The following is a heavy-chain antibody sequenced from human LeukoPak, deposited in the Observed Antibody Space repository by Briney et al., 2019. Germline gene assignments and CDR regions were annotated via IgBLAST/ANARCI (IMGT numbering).Heavy chain of an antibody. CDR2: ISYSGTT. CDR3: ARGGLRSYYGMDV. D-gene: IGHD3-3*01. CDR1: GGSISSDY. J-gene: IGHJ6*02. V-gene: IGHV4-59*08. Sequence: SETLSLTCTVSGGSISSDYWSWIRQPPGKGLEWIGYISYSGTTNHNPSLKSRVTISVDTSKNQFSLKLSSVTAADTAVYYCARGGLRSYYGMDVWGQGTTVTVSS.